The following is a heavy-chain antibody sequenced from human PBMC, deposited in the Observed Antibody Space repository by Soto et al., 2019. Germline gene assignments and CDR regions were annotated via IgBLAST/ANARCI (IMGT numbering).Heavy chain of an antibody. CDR2: IYWDDDK. CDR3: AHRVLRTVFGLVTTTAIYFDF. D-gene: IGHD3-3*01. CDR1: GFSLTTSGVG. V-gene: IGHV2-5*02. J-gene: IGHJ4*02. Sequence: QITLNESGPTVVRPTETLTLTCRFSGFSLTTSGVGVGWIRQSPGKAPEWLAIIYWDDDKRYSASLKSRLTITKHTSKNQVVLTVSDLDPTDTATYYCAHRVLRTVFGLVTTTAIYFDFWGQGTPVAVSS.